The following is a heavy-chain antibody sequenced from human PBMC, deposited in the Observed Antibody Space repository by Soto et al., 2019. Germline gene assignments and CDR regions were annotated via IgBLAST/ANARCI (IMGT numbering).Heavy chain of an antibody. V-gene: IGHV3-66*01. D-gene: IGHD1-1*01. J-gene: IGHJ1*01. CDR1: GFTVSSHY. Sequence: EAQLVESGGGLVQPGESLRLSCAGSGFTVSSHYMTWVRQAPGRGLEWVTFIHPSGDTFYADSVKGRFAISRDTSKNTLSLQMNSLRVEDTAVYYCTSGLDDAKIHHWGQGTRVTVSS. CDR2: IHPSGDT. CDR3: TSGLDDAKIHH.